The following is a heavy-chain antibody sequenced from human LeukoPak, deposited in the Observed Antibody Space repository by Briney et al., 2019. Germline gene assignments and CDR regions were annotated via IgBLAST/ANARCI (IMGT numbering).Heavy chain of an antibody. Sequence: GGSLRLSCAASGFTFSTYSMNWVRQAPGKALEWVSSISPSSTYIYYADSVKGRFTISRDNSKNTLYLQMNSLRAEDTAVYYCAKDHDNIGGQGTLVTVSS. CDR3: AKDHDNI. CDR2: ISPSSTYI. D-gene: IGHD3-22*01. J-gene: IGHJ4*02. CDR1: GFTFSTYS. V-gene: IGHV3-21*01.